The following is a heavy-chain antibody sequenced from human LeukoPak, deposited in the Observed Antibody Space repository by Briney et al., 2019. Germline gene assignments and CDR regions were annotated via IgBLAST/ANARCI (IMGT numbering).Heavy chain of an antibody. V-gene: IGHV4-61*02. J-gene: IGHJ4*02. CDR1: GGSINSGSYY. CDR3: ARVANGDYAVYCFDY. Sequence: SETLSLTCTVSGGSINSGSYYWSWIRQPAGKGLEWIGRIYTSGSTKYNPSLKSRVTISVYTSKNQFALKLSSVTAADTAVYYCARVANGDYAVYCFDYWGQGTLVTVSS. D-gene: IGHD4-17*01. CDR2: IYTSGST.